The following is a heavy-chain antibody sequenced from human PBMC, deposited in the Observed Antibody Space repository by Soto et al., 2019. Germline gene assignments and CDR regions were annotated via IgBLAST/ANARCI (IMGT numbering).Heavy chain of an antibody. Sequence: EVQLLKSGGGWVQPGGPLRPSFAPSGSPFTTYALTWSGQAPGRGLEWVSTISSSGGSTYYADSVKGRFTISRDNSKNTLYLQMNSLRAEDTAVYYCAKERWEGYGMDVWGQGTTVTVSS. D-gene: IGHD1-26*01. CDR1: GSPFTTYA. CDR3: AKERWEGYGMDV. J-gene: IGHJ6*02. CDR2: ISSSGGST. V-gene: IGHV3-23*01.